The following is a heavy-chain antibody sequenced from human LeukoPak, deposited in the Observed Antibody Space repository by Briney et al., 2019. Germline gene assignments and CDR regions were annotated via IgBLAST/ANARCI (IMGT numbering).Heavy chain of an antibody. CDR2: ISGSGGST. V-gene: IGHV3-23*01. Sequence: GGSLRLSCAASGFTFSSYAMSWVRQAPGKGLEGVSAISGSGGSTYYADSVKGRFTISRDNSKNTLYLQMNSLRAEDTAVYYCAKDTLEGDYYGSGSYYYDYWGQGTLVTVSS. D-gene: IGHD3-10*01. CDR1: GFTFSSYA. CDR3: AKDTLEGDYYGSGSYYYDY. J-gene: IGHJ4*02.